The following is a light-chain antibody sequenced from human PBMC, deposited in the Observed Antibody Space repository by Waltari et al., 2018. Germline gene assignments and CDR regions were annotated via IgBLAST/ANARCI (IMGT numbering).Light chain of an antibody. CDR3: QQYNAWPLT. V-gene: IGKV3D-15*01. CDR2: GAS. CDR1: QNLYFN. J-gene: IGKJ4*01. Sequence: EIVMTQSPATLSVSPGERATLSCMASQNLYFNLAWYQQRPGQAPRVLVYGASTRDTGIPARFSGSGSGTEVTLTISNLQSEDCAFYFCQQYNAWPLTFGGGTKVEVK.